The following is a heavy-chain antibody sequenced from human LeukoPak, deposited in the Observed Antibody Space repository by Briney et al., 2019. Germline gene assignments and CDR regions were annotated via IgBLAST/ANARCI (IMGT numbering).Heavy chain of an antibody. J-gene: IGHJ6*03. V-gene: IGHV3-9*01. D-gene: IGHD1-26*01. CDR3: AKDMLVGTDYYYYMDV. CDR2: ISWNSGSI. Sequence: GGSLRLSCAASGFTFDDYGMSWVRQAPGKGLEWVSGISWNSGSIGYADSVKGRFTISRDNAKNSLYLQMNSLRAEDTALYYCAKDMLVGTDYYYYMDVWGKGTTVTVSS. CDR1: GFTFDDYG.